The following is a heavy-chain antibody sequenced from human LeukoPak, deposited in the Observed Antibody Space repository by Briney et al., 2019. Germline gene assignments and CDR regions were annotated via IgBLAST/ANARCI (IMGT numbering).Heavy chain of an antibody. CDR2: IYTSGTT. J-gene: IGHJ6*03. D-gene: IGHD6-13*01. CDR3: ARLVPTRSSWFDYYYMDV. V-gene: IGHV4-4*09. CDR1: GDSVSSYY. Sequence: PSETLSLTCTVSGDSVSSYYWSWIRQPPGKGLQWIGYIYTSGTTNYNPSLKSRVTISLDTSKNQVSLRLSSVTAADTAVYYCARLVPTRSSWFDYYYMDVWGKGTTVTVSS.